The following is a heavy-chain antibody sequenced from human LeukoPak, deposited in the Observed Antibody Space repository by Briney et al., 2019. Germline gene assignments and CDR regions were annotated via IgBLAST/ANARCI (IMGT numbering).Heavy chain of an antibody. D-gene: IGHD6-13*01. V-gene: IGHV3-33*01. Sequence: GRSLRLSCAASGFTFSSYGMHWVRQAPGKGLEWVAVIWYDGSNKYYADSVKGRFTISRDNSKNTLYLQMNSLRAEDTAVYYCARERRDRAAAGTGNYYYYYGMDVWGQGTTVTASS. J-gene: IGHJ6*02. CDR2: IWYDGSNK. CDR3: ARERRDRAAAGTGNYYYYYGMDV. CDR1: GFTFSSYG.